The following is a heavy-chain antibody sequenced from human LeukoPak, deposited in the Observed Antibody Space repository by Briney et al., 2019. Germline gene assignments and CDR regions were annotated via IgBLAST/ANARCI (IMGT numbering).Heavy chain of an antibody. CDR1: GGTFSSYA. CDR2: IIPIFGTA. V-gene: IGHV1-69*13. CDR3: ARVYCSSTSCSADYGMDV. Sequence: ASVKVPCKASGGTFSSYAISWVRQAPGQGLEWMGGIIPIFGTANYAQKFQGRVTITADESTSTAYMELSSLRSEDTAVYYCARVYCSSTSCSADYGMDVWGKGTTVTVSS. D-gene: IGHD2-2*01. J-gene: IGHJ6*04.